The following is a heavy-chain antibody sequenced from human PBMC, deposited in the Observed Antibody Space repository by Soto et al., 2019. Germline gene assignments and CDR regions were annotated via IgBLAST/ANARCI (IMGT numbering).Heavy chain of an antibody. CDR2: IYWDDDK. V-gene: IGHV2-5*02. Sequence: QITLKESGPTLVKPTQTLTLTCTFSGFSLSTSGVGVGWIRQPPGKALEWLALIYWDDDKRYSPSLKSRLTITTDTSKNQVVLTMTNMDPVDTATYYCAHSAVGVRGVIAFDPWGQGTLVTVSS. J-gene: IGHJ5*02. CDR3: AHSAVGVRGVIAFDP. CDR1: GFSLSTSGVG. D-gene: IGHD3-10*01.